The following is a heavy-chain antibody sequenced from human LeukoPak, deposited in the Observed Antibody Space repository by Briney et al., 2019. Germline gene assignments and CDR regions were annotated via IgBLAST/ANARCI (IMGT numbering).Heavy chain of an antibody. J-gene: IGHJ6*02. CDR3: ARVLAAATFYRYGMDV. CDR1: GGTFSSYA. V-gene: IGHV1-69*13. D-gene: IGHD6-13*01. Sequence: ASVKVSCKASGGTFSSYAISWVRQAPGQGLEWMGGIIPIFGTANYAQKFQGRVTITADESTSTAYMELSSLRSEDTAVYYCARVLAAATFYRYGMDVWGQGTTVTVSS. CDR2: IIPIFGTA.